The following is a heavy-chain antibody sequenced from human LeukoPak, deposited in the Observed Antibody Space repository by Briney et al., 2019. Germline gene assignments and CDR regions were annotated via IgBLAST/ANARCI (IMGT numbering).Heavy chain of an antibody. CDR2: ISAYNGNT. V-gene: IGHV1-18*01. D-gene: IGHD6-13*01. Sequence: GASVKVSCKASGYTFTSYGISWVRQAPGQGLEWMGWISAYNGNTNYAQKLQGRVTMTTDTSTSTAYMELRSLRSDDTAVYYCARRRKVGYSSSWYYMDVWGKGTTVTISS. J-gene: IGHJ6*03. CDR3: ARRRKVGYSSSWYYMDV. CDR1: GYTFTSYG.